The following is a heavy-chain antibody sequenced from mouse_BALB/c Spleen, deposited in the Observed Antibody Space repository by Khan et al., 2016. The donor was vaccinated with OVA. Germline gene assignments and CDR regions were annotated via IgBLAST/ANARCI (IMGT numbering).Heavy chain of an antibody. CDR2: ISYSGVT. V-gene: IGHV3-2*02. CDR1: GYSITSGYA. CDR3: ARGNYYGYYFDY. D-gene: IGHD1-1*01. J-gene: IGHJ2*01. Sequence: EVQLVESGPGLVKPSQSLSLTCTVTGYSITSGYAWNWIRQFPGNKLEWMGYISYSGVTSYTPSHKSRISITRDTSTNPSFLQLNSVTTEDTATYYCARGNYYGYYFDYWGQGTTLTVSS.